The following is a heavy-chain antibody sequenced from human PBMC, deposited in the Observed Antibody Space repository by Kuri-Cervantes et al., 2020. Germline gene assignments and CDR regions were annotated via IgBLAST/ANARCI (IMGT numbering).Heavy chain of an antibody. Sequence: SVKVSCKASGFTFTSSAVQWVRQARGQRLEWIGWIVVGSGNTNYAQKFQERVTITRDMSTSTAYMELSSLRSEDTAVYYCARDERSYGSGSYRADFDPWGQGTLVTVSS. CDR1: GFTFTSSA. V-gene: IGHV1-58*01. D-gene: IGHD3-10*01. CDR3: ARDERSYGSGSYRADFDP. CDR2: IVVGSGNT. J-gene: IGHJ5*02.